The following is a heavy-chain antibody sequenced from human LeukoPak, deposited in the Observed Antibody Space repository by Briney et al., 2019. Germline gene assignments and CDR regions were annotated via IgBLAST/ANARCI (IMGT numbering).Heavy chain of an antibody. V-gene: IGHV4-59*08. CDR3: ARSWFLGDGFDY. CDR2: IYYSGST. J-gene: IGHJ4*02. CDR1: GDFISRYY. D-gene: IGHD5-24*01. Sequence: PSETLSLTCSVSGDFISRYYWNWIRQPAGKGLEWIGYIYYSGSTNYNPSLKSRVTISVDTSKNQFSLKLSSVTAADTAVYYCARSWFLGDGFDYWGQGTLVTVSS.